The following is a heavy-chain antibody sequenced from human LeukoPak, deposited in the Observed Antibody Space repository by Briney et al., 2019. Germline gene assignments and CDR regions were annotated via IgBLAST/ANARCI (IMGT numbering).Heavy chain of an antibody. D-gene: IGHD3-22*01. CDR2: INHSGST. Sequence: PSETLSLTCAVYGGSFSGYYWSWIRHPPGKGLEWMGEINHSGSTNYNPALKSRVTISVDTSKNQFSLKLSSVTAADTAVYYCARGRYNYSDSSWGQGTLVTVSS. CDR1: GGSFSGYY. V-gene: IGHV4-34*01. CDR3: ARGRYNYSDSS. J-gene: IGHJ4*02.